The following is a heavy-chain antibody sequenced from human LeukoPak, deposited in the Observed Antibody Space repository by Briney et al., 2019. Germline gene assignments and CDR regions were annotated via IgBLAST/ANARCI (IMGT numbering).Heavy chain of an antibody. CDR1: GYTFTGYY. V-gene: IGHV1-2*02. Sequence: ASVKVSCKASGYTFTGYYMHWVRQAPGQGLEWMGWINPNSGGTNYAQKLQGRVTMTRDTSISTAYMELSSLRSEDTAVYYCARTSVAGTSWFDPWGQGTLVTVSS. CDR3: ARTSVAGTSWFDP. D-gene: IGHD6-19*01. CDR2: INPNSGGT. J-gene: IGHJ5*02.